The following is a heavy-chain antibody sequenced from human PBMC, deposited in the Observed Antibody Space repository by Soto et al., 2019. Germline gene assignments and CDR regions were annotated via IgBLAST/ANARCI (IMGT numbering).Heavy chain of an antibody. Sequence: VGSLRLSCAVSGSTFSSYAMSWVRPAPGKGLEWVSTISGSGGSTYYADSVKGRFTISRDNSKNTLYLQMNSLRAEDTAVYYCAKDKDTAAGYYFDYWGQGTLVTVSS. D-gene: IGHD6-13*01. CDR1: GSTFSSYA. CDR2: ISGSGGST. CDR3: AKDKDTAAGYYFDY. V-gene: IGHV3-23*01. J-gene: IGHJ4*02.